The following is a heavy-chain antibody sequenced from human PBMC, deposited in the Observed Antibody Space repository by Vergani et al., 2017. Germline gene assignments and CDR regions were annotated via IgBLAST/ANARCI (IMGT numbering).Heavy chain of an antibody. Sequence: QVQLVESGGGVVQPGGSLRLSCAASGFTFSSYGMHWVRQAPGKGLEWVAFIRYDGSNKYYADSVKGRFTISRDNSKNTLYLQMNSLRAEDTAVYYCAKGTDTTKPVPAALDYWGQGTLVIVS. V-gene: IGHV3-30*02. CDR2: IRYDGSNK. J-gene: IGHJ4*02. CDR3: AKGTDTTKPVPAALDY. CDR1: GFTFSSYG. D-gene: IGHD2-2*01.